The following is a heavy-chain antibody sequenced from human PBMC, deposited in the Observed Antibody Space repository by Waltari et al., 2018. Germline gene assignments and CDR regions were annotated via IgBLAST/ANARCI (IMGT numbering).Heavy chain of an antibody. Sequence: QVQLQESGPGLVKPSETLSLTCTVSGGSISSYYWSWIRQPPGKGLEWIGYIYYSGRTNYNPSLKSRVTISVDTSKNQFSLKLSSVTAADTAVYYCARVMTGYYHYFDYWGQGTLVTVSS. V-gene: IGHV4-59*01. CDR2: IYYSGRT. D-gene: IGHD3-9*01. CDR1: GGSISSYY. J-gene: IGHJ4*02. CDR3: ARVMTGYYHYFDY.